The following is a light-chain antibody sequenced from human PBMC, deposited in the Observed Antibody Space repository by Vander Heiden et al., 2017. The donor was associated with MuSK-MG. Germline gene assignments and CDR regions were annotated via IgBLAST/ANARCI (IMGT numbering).Light chain of an antibody. V-gene: IGKV1-39*01. J-gene: IGKJ4*01. CDR3: QQSYSTPFT. CDR1: KGIGSY. CDR2: AAS. Sequence: IQLTPSPSSLSSSVGDRGTITGRESKGIGSYLNWYQQKPGKAPKLLIYAASSLQSGVPSRFSGSGSGTDFTLTISSLQPEDFATYYCQQSYSTPFTFGGGTKVEIK.